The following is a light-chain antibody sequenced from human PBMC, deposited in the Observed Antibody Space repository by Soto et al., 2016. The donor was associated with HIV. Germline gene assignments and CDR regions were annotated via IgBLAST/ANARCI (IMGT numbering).Light chain of an antibody. J-gene: IGKJ4*02. CDR1: QSLLHSNGYNY. CDR3: MQGTQ. V-gene: IGKV2-28*01. CDR2: LGS. Sequence: DIVMTQSPLSLPVTPGEPASISCRSSQSLLHSNGYNYLDWYLQKPGQSPQLLIYLGSNRASGVPDRFSGSGSGTDFTLKISRVEAEDVGTYYCMQGTQFGGGTRVEIK.